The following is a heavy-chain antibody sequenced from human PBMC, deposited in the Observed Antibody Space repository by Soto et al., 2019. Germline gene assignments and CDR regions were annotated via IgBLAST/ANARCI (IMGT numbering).Heavy chain of an antibody. D-gene: IGHD1-1*01. CDR1: GFTFSTYS. Sequence: EVQLVESGGGLVKPGGSLRLSCAASGFTFSTYSMNWVRQAPGKGLEWVSSISSSSSYIYYADSVKGRFTISRDNAKNSLYLQMTSLRPEETAVYYCARDRGGDWKAVDIWGQGTMVTVSS. CDR2: ISSSSSYI. V-gene: IGHV3-21*01. J-gene: IGHJ3*02. CDR3: ARDRGGDWKAVDI.